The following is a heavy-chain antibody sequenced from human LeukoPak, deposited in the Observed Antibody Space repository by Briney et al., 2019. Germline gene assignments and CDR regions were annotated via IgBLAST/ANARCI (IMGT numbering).Heavy chain of an antibody. CDR1: GGTFSSYA. Sequence: GSSVKVSCKASGGTFSSYAISWVRQAPGQGLEWMGGIIPIFGTANYAQKFQGRVTITTDESTSTAYMELSSLRAEDTAVYYCAKGNSSSWSPTPIDYWGQGTLVTVSS. CDR3: AKGNSSSWSPTPIDY. J-gene: IGHJ4*02. CDR2: IIPIFGTA. D-gene: IGHD6-13*01. V-gene: IGHV1-69*05.